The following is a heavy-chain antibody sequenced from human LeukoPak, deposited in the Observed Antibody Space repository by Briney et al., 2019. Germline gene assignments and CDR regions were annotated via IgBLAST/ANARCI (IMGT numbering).Heavy chain of an antibody. D-gene: IGHD6-19*01. Sequence: PGGSLRLSCAASGFTFISYWVSWVRQAPGKGLKWVANIKQDGSEKYYVDSVKGRFTISRDNAKNSLYLQMNSLRAEDTAVYYCAGEELPQWLVRRESNYFDYWGQGTLVTVSS. CDR1: GFTFISYW. CDR2: IKQDGSEK. CDR3: AGEELPQWLVRRESNYFDY. V-gene: IGHV3-7*01. J-gene: IGHJ4*02.